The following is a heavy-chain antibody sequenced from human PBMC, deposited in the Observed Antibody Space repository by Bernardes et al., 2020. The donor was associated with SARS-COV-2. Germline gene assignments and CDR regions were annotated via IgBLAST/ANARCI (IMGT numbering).Heavy chain of an antibody. Sequence: SETLSVSCTVSGGSLRGNYWAWIRQPPGKGLEWIGEVDHSGDTSYNASLKSRVIISAATSENQFSLRMTSVTAADTAMYYCARVSMKYQLPRHFDLWGQGTLVTVSS. J-gene: IGHJ4*02. V-gene: IGHV4-34*01. CDR2: VDHSGDT. CDR3: ARVSMKYQLPRHFDL. CDR1: GGSLRGNY. D-gene: IGHD2-2*01.